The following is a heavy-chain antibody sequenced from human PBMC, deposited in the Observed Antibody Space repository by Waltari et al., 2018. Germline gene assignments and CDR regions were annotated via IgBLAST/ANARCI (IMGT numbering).Heavy chain of an antibody. CDR2: IRYDGSNK. CDR3: ARGGLELRDFDY. D-gene: IGHD1-7*01. CDR1: GFTFSSYG. Sequence: QVQLVESGGGVVQPGGSLRLSCAASGFTFSSYGMHWVRQAPGKGLEWVAFIRYDGSNKYYADSVKGRFTISRDNSKNTLYLQMNSLRAEDTAVYYCARGGLELRDFDYWGQGTLVTVSS. J-gene: IGHJ4*02. V-gene: IGHV3-30*02.